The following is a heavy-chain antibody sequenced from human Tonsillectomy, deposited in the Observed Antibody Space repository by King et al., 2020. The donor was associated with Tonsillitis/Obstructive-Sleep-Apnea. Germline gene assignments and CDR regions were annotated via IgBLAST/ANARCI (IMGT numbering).Heavy chain of an antibody. Sequence: VQLQQWGAGLLKASETLSLTCAVYDGSFSVYYWSCIRQPPGKGLEWFGESNPIGGTNYNPSLKSRVHISLDTSKNQLSLKLSSVTAADTAVYYCARGGSMATRLRTWGQGTLVTVSS. CDR3: ARGGSMATRLRT. J-gene: IGHJ5*02. CDR2: SNPIGGT. CDR1: DGSFSVYY. V-gene: IGHV4-34*01. D-gene: IGHD6-6*01.